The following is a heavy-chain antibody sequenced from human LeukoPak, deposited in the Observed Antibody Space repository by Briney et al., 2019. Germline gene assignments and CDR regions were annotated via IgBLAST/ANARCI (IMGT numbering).Heavy chain of an antibody. V-gene: IGHV4-59*01. CDR2: IYYSGST. Sequence: PSETLALTCTVSGSSISSYYWSWIRQPPGKGLEWIGYIYYSGSTNYNPSLKSRVTIPVDTAKNQFSLKLSSVTAADTAVYYCARGLRGGEYFDYWGQGTLVTVSS. J-gene: IGHJ4*02. D-gene: IGHD2-21*01. CDR3: ARGLRGGEYFDY. CDR1: GSSISSYY.